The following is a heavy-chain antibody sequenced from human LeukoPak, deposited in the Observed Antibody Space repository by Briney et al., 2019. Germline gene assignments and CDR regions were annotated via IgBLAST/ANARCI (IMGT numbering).Heavy chain of an antibody. CDR1: GFTFSSYA. V-gene: IGHV3-64*04. J-gene: IGHJ6*02. Sequence: PGGSLRLSCSASGFTFSSYAMHWVRQAPGKGLEYVSAISSNGGSTYYADSVKGRFTISRDNAKNSLYLQMNSLRAEDTAVYYCARVEKAIWSGPYYGMDVWGQGTTVTVSS. D-gene: IGHD3-3*01. CDR2: ISSNGGST. CDR3: ARVEKAIWSGPYYGMDV.